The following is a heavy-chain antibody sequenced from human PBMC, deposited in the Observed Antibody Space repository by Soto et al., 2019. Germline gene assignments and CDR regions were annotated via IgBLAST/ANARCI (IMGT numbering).Heavy chain of an antibody. V-gene: IGHV1-18*01. CDR2: ISAYNGNI. D-gene: IGHD6-6*01. CDR3: ARHSRIATPLDS. Sequence: GASVKVSCKASAYTFTNYGISWVRQAPGQGLEWMGWISAYNGNINYAQKFRGRVTMTTDTSTSAYLQWSSLKASDTAMYYCARHSRIATPLDSWGQGTLVTVSS. J-gene: IGHJ4*02. CDR1: AYTFTNYG.